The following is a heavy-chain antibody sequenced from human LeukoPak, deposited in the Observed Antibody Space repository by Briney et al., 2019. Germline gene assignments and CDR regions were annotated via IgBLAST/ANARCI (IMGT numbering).Heavy chain of an antibody. CDR2: IYTTGNT. CDR3: ARTTYYYGSGSYEY. D-gene: IGHD3-10*01. Sequence: PSQTLSLTCTVSGGSIRSGSYYWSWIRQPAGKGLEWIGRIYTTGNTNYNPSLKSRVTISVDTSKNQFSLKLSSVTAADTAVYYCARTTYYYGSGSYEYWGQGTLVTVSS. J-gene: IGHJ4*02. CDR1: GGSIRSGSYY. V-gene: IGHV4-61*02.